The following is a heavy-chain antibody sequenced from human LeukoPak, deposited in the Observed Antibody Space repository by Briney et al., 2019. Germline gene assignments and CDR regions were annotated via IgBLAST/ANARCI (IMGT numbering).Heavy chain of an antibody. J-gene: IGHJ6*03. CDR3: ARVYYDILTGYYGGYYYYYMDV. Sequence: PSETLSLTCTVSGGSISSYYWSWIRQPPGKGLEWIGYIYYSGSTNYNPSLKSRVTISVDTSKNQFSLKLSSVTAADTAVYYCARVYYDILTGYYGGYYYYYMDVWGKGTTVAISS. V-gene: IGHV4-59*01. CDR1: GGSISSYY. D-gene: IGHD3-9*01. CDR2: IYYSGST.